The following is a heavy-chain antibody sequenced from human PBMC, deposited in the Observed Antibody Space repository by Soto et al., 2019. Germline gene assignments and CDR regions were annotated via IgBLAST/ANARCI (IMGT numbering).Heavy chain of an antibody. J-gene: IGHJ4*02. CDR2: ISYDGSNK. V-gene: IGHV3-30*18. Sequence: PGGSLRLSCAASGFTFSSYGMHWVRQAPGKGLEWVAVISYDGSNKYYADSVKGRFTISRDNSKNTLYLQMNSLRAEDTAVYYCAKDSRSDGYNLVPFDYWGQGTLVTVSS. D-gene: IGHD5-12*01. CDR3: AKDSRSDGYNLVPFDY. CDR1: GFTFSSYG.